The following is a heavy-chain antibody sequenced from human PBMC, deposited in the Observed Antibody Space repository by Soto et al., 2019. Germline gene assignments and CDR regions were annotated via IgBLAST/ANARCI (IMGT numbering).Heavy chain of an antibody. CDR2: IVVGSRNT. D-gene: IGHD3-16*01. Sequence: QMPLVQSGPEVKKPGTSVKVSCKASGFTFTSYAVQWVRQARGQRLEWIGWIVVGSRNTNYAQKFQERVTITRDKSKNTAYMELSSLRSEDTAVYYCATRSLPNHYYYGWGDVFDYWGQGTLVTVSS. V-gene: IGHV1-58*01. CDR1: GFTFTSYA. CDR3: ATRSLPNHYYYGWGDVFDY. J-gene: IGHJ4*02.